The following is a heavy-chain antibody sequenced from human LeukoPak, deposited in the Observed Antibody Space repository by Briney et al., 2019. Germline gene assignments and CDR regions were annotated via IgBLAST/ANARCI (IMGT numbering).Heavy chain of an antibody. CDR2: INPNSGGT. D-gene: IGHD1-26*01. CDR1: GYTFTGYY. CDR3: ARSRELEYYNWFDP. J-gene: IGHJ5*02. V-gene: IGHV1-2*02. Sequence: ASVKVSCKASGYTFTGYYMHWVRQAPGQGLEWMGWINPNSGGTNYAQKLQGRVTMTRDTSISTAYMELSRLRSDDTAVYYCARSRELEYYNWFDPWGQGTLVTVSS.